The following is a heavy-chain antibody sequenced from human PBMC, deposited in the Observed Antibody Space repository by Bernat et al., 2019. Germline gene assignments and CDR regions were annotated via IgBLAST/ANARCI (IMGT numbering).Heavy chain of an antibody. CDR1: GFTFSDYY. D-gene: IGHD5-12*01. Sequence: QVQLVESGGGLVKPGGSLRLSCAASGFTFSDYYMSWIRQAPGKGLEGVSYISSSSSYTNYADSVKGRFTISRDNAKNSLYLQMNSLRAEDTAVYYCARDRLYSGYDFDYFDYWGQGTLVTVSS. CDR3: ARDRLYSGYDFDYFDY. V-gene: IGHV3-11*05. J-gene: IGHJ4*02. CDR2: ISSSSSYT.